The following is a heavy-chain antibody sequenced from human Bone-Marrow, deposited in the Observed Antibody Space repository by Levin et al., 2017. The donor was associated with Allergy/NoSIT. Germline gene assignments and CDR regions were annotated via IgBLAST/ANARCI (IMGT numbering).Heavy chain of an antibody. CDR2: VYYSGDT. Sequence: TASETLSLTCTVSGGSIRGSSYFWAWIRQPPGKGLEWIGSVYYSGDTYYNPSLRSRVTISVDTSNNQLSLRVKSVPATDTAVYYCARHQRGPKVATSRDYYYGLDVWGQGTTVTASS. CDR1: GGSIRGSSYF. D-gene: IGHD5-12*01. V-gene: IGHV4-39*01. J-gene: IGHJ6*02. CDR3: ARHQRGPKVATSRDYYYGLDV.